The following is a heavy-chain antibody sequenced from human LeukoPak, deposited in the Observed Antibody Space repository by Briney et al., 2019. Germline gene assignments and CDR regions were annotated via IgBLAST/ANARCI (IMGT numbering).Heavy chain of an antibody. Sequence: GASVKVSCKTSGYSFTDYYIHWVRQAPGQGFEWLGWISPKSGGTNYAQKFQDSVSLTRDPSIDTAYMELTSLRLDDTAIYYCARGVAANGRLDPWGQGSLIIVSS. CDR1: GYSFTDYY. D-gene: IGHD2-15*01. V-gene: IGHV1-2*02. CDR3: ARGVAANGRLDP. J-gene: IGHJ5*02. CDR2: ISPKSGGT.